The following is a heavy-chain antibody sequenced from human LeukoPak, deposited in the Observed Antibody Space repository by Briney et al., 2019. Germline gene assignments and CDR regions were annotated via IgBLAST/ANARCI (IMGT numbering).Heavy chain of an antibody. V-gene: IGHV1-18*04. D-gene: IGHD3-10*01. CDR1: GYTFTSYG. Sequence: ASVKVSCKASGYTFTSYGISWVRQAPGQGLEWMGWISAYNGNTNYAQKPQGRVTMTTDTSTSTAYMELRSLRSDDTAVYYCARVLHYGSGSYYNDYWFDPWGQGTLVTVSS. CDR3: ARVLHYGSGSYYNDYWFDP. CDR2: ISAYNGNT. J-gene: IGHJ5*02.